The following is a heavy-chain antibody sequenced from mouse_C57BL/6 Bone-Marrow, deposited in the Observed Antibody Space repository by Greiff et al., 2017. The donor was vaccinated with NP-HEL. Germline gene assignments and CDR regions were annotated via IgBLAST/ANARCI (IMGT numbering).Heavy chain of an antibody. CDR1: GYTFTNYW. Sequence: QVQLKESGAELVRPGTSVKLSCKASGYTFTNYWMGWAKQRPGHGLEWIGDIYPGGGYTNYNEKFKGKATLTADKSSSTAYMQFSSLTSEDSAIYDSARGGYGGWFAYWGQGTLVTVSA. CDR3: ARGGYGGWFAY. J-gene: IGHJ3*01. CDR2: IYPGGGYT. V-gene: IGHV1-63*01. D-gene: IGHD1-2*01.